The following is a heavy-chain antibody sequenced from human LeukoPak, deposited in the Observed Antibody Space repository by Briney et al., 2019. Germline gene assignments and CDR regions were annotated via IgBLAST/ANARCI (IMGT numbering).Heavy chain of an antibody. J-gene: IGHJ3*02. V-gene: IGHV3-21*01. D-gene: IGHD1-1*01. CDR2: IISSSSYI. CDR3: ARDERLTGTPDAFDI. Sequence: GGSLRLSCAASGFTFSSYSMNWVRQAPGKGLEWVSSIISSSSYIYYADSVKGRFTISRDNAKNSLYLQMNSLSAEDTAVYYCARDERLTGTPDAFDIWGQGTMVTVSS. CDR1: GFTFSSYS.